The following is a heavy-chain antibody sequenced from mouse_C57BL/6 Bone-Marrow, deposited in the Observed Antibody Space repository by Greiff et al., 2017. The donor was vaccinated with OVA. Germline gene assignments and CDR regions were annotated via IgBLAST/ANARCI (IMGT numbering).Heavy chain of an antibody. CDR3: ARDRYDYAPLFAY. D-gene: IGHD2-4*01. CDR1: GFTFSSYA. CDR2: ISDGGSYT. V-gene: IGHV5-4*01. Sequence: EVKLMESGGGLVKPGGSLKLSCAASGFTFSSYAMSWVRQTPEKRLEWVATISDGGSYTYYPDNVKGRFTISRDNAKNNLYLQMSHLKSEDTAMYYWARDRYDYAPLFAYGGQGTLVTVSA. J-gene: IGHJ3*01.